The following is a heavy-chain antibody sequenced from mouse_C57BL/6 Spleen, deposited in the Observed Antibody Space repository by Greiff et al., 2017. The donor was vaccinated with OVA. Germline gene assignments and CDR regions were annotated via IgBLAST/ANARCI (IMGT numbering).Heavy chain of an antibody. CDR3: TRQASYDLDY. D-gene: IGHD2-10*01. J-gene: IGHJ2*01. Sequence: EVKLVESGGGLVQPGGSMKLSCAASGFTFSDAWMDWVRQSPEKGLEWVAEIRNKANNHATYYAESVKGRFTISRDDSKSSVYLQVNSLKAEDTGIYYCTRQASYDLDYWGQGTTLTVSS. V-gene: IGHV6-6*01. CDR2: IRNKANNHAT. CDR1: GFTFSDAW.